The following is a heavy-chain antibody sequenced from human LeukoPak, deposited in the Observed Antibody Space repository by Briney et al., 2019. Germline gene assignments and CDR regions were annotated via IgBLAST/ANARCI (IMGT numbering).Heavy chain of an antibody. Sequence: SETLSLTCAVYGGSFSGYYWSWIRQPPGKGLEWIGEINHSGSTNYNPSLKSRVTISVDTSKNQFSLKLSSVTAADTAVYYCARGGEDYYDSSGSFDYWGQGTLVTVSS. CDR2: INHSGST. CDR3: ARGGEDYYDSSGSFDY. J-gene: IGHJ4*02. V-gene: IGHV4-34*01. D-gene: IGHD3-22*01. CDR1: GGSFSGYY.